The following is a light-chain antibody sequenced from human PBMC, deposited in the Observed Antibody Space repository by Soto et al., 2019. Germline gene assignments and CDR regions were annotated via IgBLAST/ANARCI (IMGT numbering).Light chain of an antibody. V-gene: IGLV1-44*01. CDR3: SSYAGSNNYV. CDR2: SNN. J-gene: IGLJ1*01. Sequence: QSVLTQPPSASGTPGQRVTISCSGSSSNIGNNLVNWYQQLPGTAPKLLMYSNNQRPSGVPDRFSGSKSGTSASLAISGLQSEDEADYYCSSYAGSNNYVFGTGTKVTVL. CDR1: SSNIGNNL.